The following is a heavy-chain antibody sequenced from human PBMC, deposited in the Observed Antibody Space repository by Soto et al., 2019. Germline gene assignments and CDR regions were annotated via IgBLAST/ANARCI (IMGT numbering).Heavy chain of an antibody. CDR2: ISAYNGNT. Sequence: ASVKVSCKASGYTFTSYGISWVRQAPGQGLEWMGWISAYNGNTNYAQKLQGRVTMTTDTSTSTAYMELRSLRSDDTAVYYCARVYYDFWSGYGAEYYGMDVRGQGTTVTVSS. CDR1: GYTFTSYG. CDR3: ARVYYDFWSGYGAEYYGMDV. V-gene: IGHV1-18*04. D-gene: IGHD3-3*01. J-gene: IGHJ6*02.